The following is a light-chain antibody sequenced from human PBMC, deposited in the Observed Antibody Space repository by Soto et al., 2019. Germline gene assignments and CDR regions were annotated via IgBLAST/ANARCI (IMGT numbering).Light chain of an antibody. CDR2: AAS. J-gene: IGKJ5*01. V-gene: IGKV1-12*01. CDR1: QDISGW. Sequence: DIQMTQSPSSVSASVGDRVTITCRASQDISGWLAWYQQKPGRAPKLLIYAASSLQSGVPTRFAGNGSGTSFTLTITSLQHEDFATYYCLQADTFPITFGQGTRLEIK. CDR3: LQADTFPIT.